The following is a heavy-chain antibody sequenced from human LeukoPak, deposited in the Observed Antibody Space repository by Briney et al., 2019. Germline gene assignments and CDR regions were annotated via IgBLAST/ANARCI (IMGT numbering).Heavy chain of an antibody. D-gene: IGHD3-22*01. Sequence: KPSGTLSLTCTVSGGSISSYYWSWIRQPAGKGLEWIGRIHTSGSTNYSPSLKSRVTMSVDTSKNQFSLKLSSVTAADTAVYYCARDRYYYDSSARYFDYWGQGTLVTVSS. CDR1: GGSISSYY. CDR3: ARDRYYYDSSARYFDY. J-gene: IGHJ4*02. CDR2: IHTSGST. V-gene: IGHV4-4*07.